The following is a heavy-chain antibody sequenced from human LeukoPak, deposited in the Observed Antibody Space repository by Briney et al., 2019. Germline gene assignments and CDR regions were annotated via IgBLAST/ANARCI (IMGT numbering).Heavy chain of an antibody. Sequence: QPGGSLRLSCAASGFTFSSYAMSWVRQAPGKGLEWVSAISGSGGSTYYADSVKGRFTISRDNSKNTLYLQMNSLRAEDTAVYYCARIKLVGYDLSGRDAFDIWGQGTMVTVSS. CDR2: ISGSGGST. CDR3: ARIKLVGYDLSGRDAFDI. D-gene: IGHD5-12*01. CDR1: GFTFSSYA. V-gene: IGHV3-23*01. J-gene: IGHJ3*02.